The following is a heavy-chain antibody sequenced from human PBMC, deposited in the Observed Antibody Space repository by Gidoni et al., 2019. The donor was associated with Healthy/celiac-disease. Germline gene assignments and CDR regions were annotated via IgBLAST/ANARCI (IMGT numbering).Heavy chain of an antibody. J-gene: IGHJ4*02. CDR2: IYYSVST. Sequence: QLQLQESGPGLVKTSETLSLTCTVSGGSISSRSYYWGWIRRPPGTGLEWIGSIYYSVSTYYNPSRKSRVTISVDTSKNQFSLKLSSVTAADTAVYYCARQEVGATSPFDYWGQGTLVTVSS. V-gene: IGHV4-39*01. D-gene: IGHD1-26*01. CDR3: ARQEVGATSPFDY. CDR1: GGSISSRSYY.